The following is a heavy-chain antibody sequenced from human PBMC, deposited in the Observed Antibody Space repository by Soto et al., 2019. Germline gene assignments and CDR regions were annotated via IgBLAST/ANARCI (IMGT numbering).Heavy chain of an antibody. CDR3: ARNPRIAASHAPEFDY. Sequence: SETLSLTCAVSSGSISSSNWWSWVRQPPGKGLEWIGEIYHSGSTNYNPSLKSRVTISVDKSKNQFSLKLSSVTAADTAVYYCARNPRIAASHAPEFDYWGQGTLVTVSS. J-gene: IGHJ4*02. V-gene: IGHV4-4*02. CDR2: IYHSGST. D-gene: IGHD6-13*01. CDR1: SGSISSSNW.